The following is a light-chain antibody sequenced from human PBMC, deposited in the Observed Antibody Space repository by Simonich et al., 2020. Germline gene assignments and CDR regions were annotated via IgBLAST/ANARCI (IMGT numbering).Light chain of an antibody. CDR1: SIDVGGYNY. CDR2: DVS. CDR3: SSYTSSSTLVV. Sequence: QSALTQPASVSGSPGQSITISCTGTSIDVGGYNYVSWYHHHPGKAPKLMIYDVSNRPSGVSNRFSGSKSGNTASLTISGLQAEDEADYYCSSYTSSSTLVVFGGGTKLTVL. J-gene: IGLJ2*01. V-gene: IGLV2-14*03.